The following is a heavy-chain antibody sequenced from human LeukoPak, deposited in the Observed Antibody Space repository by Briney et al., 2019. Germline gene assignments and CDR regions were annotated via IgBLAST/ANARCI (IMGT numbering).Heavy chain of an antibody. CDR1: GGSISSYY. CDR2: IYTSGST. CDR3: ARHWALDAFDI. D-gene: IGHD7-27*01. J-gene: IGHJ3*02. Sequence: PSETLSLTCTVSGGSISSYYWSWIRQPPGKGLEWIGYIYTSGSTNYNPSLKSRVTISVDTSKNQFSLKLSSVTAADTAVYYCARHWALDAFDIWGQGTMVTVSS. V-gene: IGHV4-4*09.